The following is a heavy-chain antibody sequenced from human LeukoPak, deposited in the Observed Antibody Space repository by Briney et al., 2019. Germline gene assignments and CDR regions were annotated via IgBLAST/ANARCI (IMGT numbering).Heavy chain of an antibody. CDR3: TRLGWFGELYSFGAFDI. CDR1: GFTFSGSA. J-gene: IGHJ3*02. D-gene: IGHD3-10*01. Sequence: PGGSLRLSCAASGFTFSGSAMHWVRQASGKGLEWVGRIRSKANSYATAYAASVKGRFTISRDDSKNTAYLQMNSLKTEDTAVYYCTRLGWFGELYSFGAFDIWGQGTMVTVSS. V-gene: IGHV3-73*01. CDR2: IRSKANSYAT.